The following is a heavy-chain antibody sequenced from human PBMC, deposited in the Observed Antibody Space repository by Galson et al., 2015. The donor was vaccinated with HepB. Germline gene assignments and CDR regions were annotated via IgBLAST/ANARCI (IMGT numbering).Heavy chain of an antibody. Sequence: SLRLSCAASGFTFSSYSMNWVRQAPGKGLEWVSSISSSSSYIYYADSVKGRFTISRDNAKNSLYLQMNSLTAADTAVYYCARDIGGSGYDSGYFDYWGQGTLVTVSS. J-gene: IGHJ4*02. V-gene: IGHV3-21*04. CDR3: ARDIGGSGYDSGYFDY. CDR2: ISSSSSYI. D-gene: IGHD5-12*01. CDR1: GFTFSSYS.